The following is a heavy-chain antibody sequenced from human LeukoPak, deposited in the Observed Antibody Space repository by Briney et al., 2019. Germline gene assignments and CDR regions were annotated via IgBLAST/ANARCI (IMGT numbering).Heavy chain of an antibody. J-gene: IGHJ5*02. CDR2: IYTSGST. CDR3: ARRGYYGSGTYFYSWFDP. CDR1: GGSISSYY. D-gene: IGHD3-10*01. Sequence: SETLSLTCTVSGGSISSYYWSWIRQPAGKGLEWIGRIYTSGSTNYNPSLKSRVTMSVDTSKNQFSLKLNSVTAADTAVYYCARRGYYGSGTYFYSWFDPWGQGTLVTVSS. V-gene: IGHV4-4*07.